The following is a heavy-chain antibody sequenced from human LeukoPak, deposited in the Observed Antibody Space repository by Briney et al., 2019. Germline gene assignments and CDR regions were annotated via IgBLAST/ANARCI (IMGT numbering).Heavy chain of an antibody. J-gene: IGHJ4*02. CDR3: ARVDPYYYDSSGYSPYFDY. D-gene: IGHD3-22*01. Sequence: TSETLSLTCTVSGGSISSYYWSWIRQPPGKGLEWIGYIYYSGSTNYNPSLKSRVTISVDTSKNQFSLKLSSVTAADTAVYYCARVDPYYYDSSGYSPYFDYWGQGTLVTVSS. V-gene: IGHV4-59*01. CDR2: IYYSGST. CDR1: GGSISSYY.